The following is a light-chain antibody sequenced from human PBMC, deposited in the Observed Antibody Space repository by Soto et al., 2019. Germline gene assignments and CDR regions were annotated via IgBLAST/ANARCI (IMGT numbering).Light chain of an antibody. CDR2: DVN. J-gene: IGLJ2*01. Sequence: QSALTQPPSASGSPGQSVTISCTGTSSDVGGHNYVSWYQQHPGKAPKLIIYDVNKRPSGVPDRFSGSKSDNTASLTVSGLQAEDEADYYCNSYAGTKNLVFGGGTKLTVL. CDR3: NSYAGTKNLV. CDR1: SSDVGGHNY. V-gene: IGLV2-8*01.